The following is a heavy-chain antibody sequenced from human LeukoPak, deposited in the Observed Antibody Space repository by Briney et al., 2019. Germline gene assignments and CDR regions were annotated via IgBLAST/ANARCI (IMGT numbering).Heavy chain of an antibody. D-gene: IGHD4-17*01. CDR3: AKERQTGDYFTSDF. CDR2: INGRGDST. V-gene: IGHV3-23*01. Sequence: GGSLRLSCAASGFTFSSYSMNWVRQAPGKGLEWVSAINGRGDSTFYADSVKGQFTISRDNSKSTVYLQMDSLRADDTAVYYCAKERQTGDYFTSDFWGQGTLVTVSS. CDR1: GFTFSSYS. J-gene: IGHJ4*02.